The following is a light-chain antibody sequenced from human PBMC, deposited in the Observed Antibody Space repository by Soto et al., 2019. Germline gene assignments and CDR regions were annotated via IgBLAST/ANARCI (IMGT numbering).Light chain of an antibody. CDR1: SSNIGNNY. Sequence: QSVLTQPPSVSAAPGQKVTISCSGSSSNIGNNYVSWYQQLPGTAPKLLIYDNNKRPSGIPDRFSGSKSGTSATLDITGLQTGDEADYYCGTWDNSLSAGVFGTGTKLTVL. CDR2: DNN. V-gene: IGLV1-51*01. J-gene: IGLJ1*01. CDR3: GTWDNSLSAGV.